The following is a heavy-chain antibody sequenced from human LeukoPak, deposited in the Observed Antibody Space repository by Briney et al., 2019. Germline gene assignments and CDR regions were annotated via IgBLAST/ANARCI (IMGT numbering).Heavy chain of an antibody. CDR2: INHSGST. J-gene: IGHJ4*02. CDR3: ARGTMTTVAYYFDY. V-gene: IGHV4-34*01. CDR1: GGSFSGYY. D-gene: IGHD4-23*01. Sequence: PSETLSLTCAVYGGSFSGYYWSWIRQPPGKGLEWIGEINHSGSTNYNPSLKSRVTISVDTSKNQFSLKLSSVTAADTAVYYCARGTMTTVAYYFDYWGQGTLVTVSS.